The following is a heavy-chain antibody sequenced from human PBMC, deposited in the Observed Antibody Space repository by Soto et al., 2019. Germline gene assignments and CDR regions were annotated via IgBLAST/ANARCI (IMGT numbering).Heavy chain of an antibody. CDR1: GGSFSGYY. D-gene: IGHD1-1*01. CDR2: INHSGST. CDR3: ASFTGTTLSFDY. J-gene: IGHJ4*02. Sequence: QVQLQQWGAGLLKPSETLSLTCAVYGGSFSGYYWSWIRQPPGKGLEWIGEINHSGSTNYNPSLKSRVPISVDTSKNQFSLKLSSVTAADTAVYYCASFTGTTLSFDYWGQGTLVTVSS. V-gene: IGHV4-34*01.